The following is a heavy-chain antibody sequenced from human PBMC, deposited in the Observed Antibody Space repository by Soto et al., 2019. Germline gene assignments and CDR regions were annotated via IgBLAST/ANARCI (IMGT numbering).Heavy chain of an antibody. D-gene: IGHD3-16*01. V-gene: IGHV1-3*04. Sequence: QVYLVQSGAEVKKPGASVKVSCTASGWNFRNMPIHWVRRAPGQRLEWMGWINTANGNTKISQNFQGRVTLTGDTAASTAYLDLRSLTSEDTAVYYCARVRRRGTESSYDAWGQGTLGSVAS. CDR2: INTANGNT. CDR3: ARVRRRGTESSYDA. CDR1: GWNFRNMP. J-gene: IGHJ4*02.